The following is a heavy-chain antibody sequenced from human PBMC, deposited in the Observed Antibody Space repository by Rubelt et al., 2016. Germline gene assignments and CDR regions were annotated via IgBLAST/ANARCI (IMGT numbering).Heavy chain of an antibody. V-gene: IGHV3-30*04. D-gene: IGHD6-13*01. CDR3: AKEAGSSWYYFDY. J-gene: IGHJ4*02. Sequence: SYAMHWVRQAPGKGLEWVAVISYDGSNKYYADSVKGRFTSSRDNSKNTLYLQMNSLRAEDTAVYYCAKEAGSSWYYFDYWGQGTLVTVSS. CDR1: SYA. CDR2: ISYDGSNK.